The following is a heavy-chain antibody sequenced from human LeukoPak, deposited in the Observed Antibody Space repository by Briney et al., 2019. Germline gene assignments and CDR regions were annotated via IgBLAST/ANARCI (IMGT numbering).Heavy chain of an antibody. CDR2: ISGSGLST. V-gene: IGHV3-23*01. CDR1: GFTFSNYA. CDR3: AKDSGIARAADY. D-gene: IGHD1-26*01. Sequence: PGGSLRLSCAASGFTFSNYAMSWVRQAPGKGLEWVSTISGSGLSTYYADSVKGRFTISRDNSKSTLYLQMSSLRADDTAVYYCAKDSGIARAADYWGQGTLVTVSS. J-gene: IGHJ4*02.